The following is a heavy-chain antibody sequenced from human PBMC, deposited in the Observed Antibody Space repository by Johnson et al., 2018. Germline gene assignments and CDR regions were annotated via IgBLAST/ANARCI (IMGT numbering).Heavy chain of an antibody. J-gene: IGHJ1*01. D-gene: IGHD3-22*01. V-gene: IGHV3-66*02. Sequence: VQLVESGGGLVQPGGSLRLTCAASGFTVSTNYMSWARQAPGKGLEWVSVLYSGGSTYYADSVKGRFTISRDKSKNTLYLQRNSLRVDDTAVYYCARDPYFYDSSAYNPRVDRGQGTLVTVSS. CDR2: LYSGGST. CDR1: GFTVSTNY. CDR3: ARDPYFYDSSAYNPRVD.